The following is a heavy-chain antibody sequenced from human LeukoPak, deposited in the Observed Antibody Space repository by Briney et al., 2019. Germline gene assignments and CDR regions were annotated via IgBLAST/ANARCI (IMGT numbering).Heavy chain of an antibody. CDR1: GGSISSYY. CDR2: IYYSGST. V-gene: IGHV4-59*08. D-gene: IGHD3-10*01. CDR3: ARGVLLWFGESLYYFDY. J-gene: IGHJ4*02. Sequence: SETLSLTCTVSGGSISSYYWSWIRQPPGKGLEWIGYIYYSGSTNYNPSLKSRVTISVDTSKNQFSLKLSSVTAADTAVYYCARGVLLWFGESLYYFDYWGQGNLVTVSS.